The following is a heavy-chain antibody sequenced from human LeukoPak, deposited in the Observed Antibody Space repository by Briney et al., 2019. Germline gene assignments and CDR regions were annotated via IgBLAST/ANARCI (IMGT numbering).Heavy chain of an antibody. CDR3: ARELRSGGNPGGGIDY. J-gene: IGHJ4*02. D-gene: IGHD4-23*01. CDR2: ISAYNGNT. Sequence: ASVKVSCKASSYTFTNYGISWVRQAPGQGLEWMGWISAYNGNTNYAQKLQGRVTMTTDTSTSTAYMELRSLRSDDTAVYYCARELRSGGNPGGGIDYWGQGTLVTVSS. CDR1: SYTFTNYG. V-gene: IGHV1-18*01.